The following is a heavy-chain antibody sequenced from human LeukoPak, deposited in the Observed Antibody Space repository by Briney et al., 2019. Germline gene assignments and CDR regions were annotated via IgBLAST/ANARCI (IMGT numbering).Heavy chain of an antibody. CDR1: DGSINSYY. D-gene: IGHD3-22*01. V-gene: IGHV4-59*08. J-gene: IGHJ4*02. CDR2: IYYSGST. CDR3: ARAEYYYDSSGYYRGGGRFDY. Sequence: PSETLSLTCTVSDGSINSYYWSWIRQPPGKGLELIGYIYYSGSTNYNPSLKSRVTISVDTSKNQFSLKLSSVTAADTAVYYCARAEYYYDSSGYYRGGGRFDYWGQGTLVTVSS.